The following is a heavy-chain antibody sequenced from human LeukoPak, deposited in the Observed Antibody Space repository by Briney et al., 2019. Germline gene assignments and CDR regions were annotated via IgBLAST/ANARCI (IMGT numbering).Heavy chain of an antibody. Sequence: KSSETLSLTCAVYGGSFSGYYWSWIRQPPGKGLEWIGEINHSGSTNYNPSLKSRVTISVDTSKNQFSLKLSSVTAADTAVYYCARGFLRRGLLLKPNNWFDPWGQGTLVTVSS. CDR1: GGSFSGYY. D-gene: IGHD2-15*01. J-gene: IGHJ5*02. CDR2: INHSGST. CDR3: ARGFLRRGLLLKPNNWFDP. V-gene: IGHV4-34*01.